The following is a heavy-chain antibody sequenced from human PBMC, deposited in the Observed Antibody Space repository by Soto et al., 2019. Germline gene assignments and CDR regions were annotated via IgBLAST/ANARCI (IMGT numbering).Heavy chain of an antibody. CDR3: ARRNTDTLALDV. V-gene: IGHV4-31*03. CDR1: GGSISSGGYY. Sequence: SETLSLTCTVSGGSISSGGYYWSWIRQHLGKGLEWIGYIYYSGSTYYNPSLKSRVTISVDTSKNQFSLKLSSVTAADTAIYYCARRNTDTLALDVWGQGTTVTVSS. CDR2: IYYSGST. D-gene: IGHD5-18*01. J-gene: IGHJ6*02.